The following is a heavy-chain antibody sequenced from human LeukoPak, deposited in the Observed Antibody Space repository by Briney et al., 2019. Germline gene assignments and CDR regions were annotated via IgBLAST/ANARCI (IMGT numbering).Heavy chain of an antibody. CDR2: IYYSGST. J-gene: IGHJ5*02. Sequence: SSETLSLTCTVSGGSMSSFYWSWIRQPPGKGLEWIGHIYYSGSTNYNPSLKSRVTISVDTSKKQFSLKLSSVTAADTAVYYCARVGYDLTNWFDPWGQGTLVTVSS. D-gene: IGHD3-3*01. V-gene: IGHV4-59*01. CDR1: GGSMSSFY. CDR3: ARVGYDLTNWFDP.